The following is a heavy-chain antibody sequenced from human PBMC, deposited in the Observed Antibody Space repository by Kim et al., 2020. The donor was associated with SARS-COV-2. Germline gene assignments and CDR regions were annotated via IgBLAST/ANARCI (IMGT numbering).Heavy chain of an antibody. Sequence: ASVKVSCKASGYTFTNYLIHWVRQVPGQRPEWMGWISPGSGDTKYSPRFQGRLTITRDTTSTTAYMELSSLKSDDTAVYFCARARMFDFWCQATLVTVSS. CDR2: ISPGSGDT. CDR3: ARARMFDF. CDR1: GYTFTNYL. V-gene: IGHV1-3*01. J-gene: IGHJ4*02.